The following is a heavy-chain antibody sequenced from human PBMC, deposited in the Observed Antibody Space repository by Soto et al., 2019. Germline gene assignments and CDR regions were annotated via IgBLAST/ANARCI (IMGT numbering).Heavy chain of an antibody. D-gene: IGHD2-2*01. V-gene: IGHV3-64*01. CDR2: ISNNGGST. CDR3: ARGGPYQLLSDFDY. J-gene: IGHJ4*02. CDR1: GFTFSSYS. Sequence: GGSLRLSCAASGFTFSSYSMHWVRQAPGKGLEYVSAISNNGGSTYYANSVKGRFTISRDNSKNTLFLQMGSLGAEDMAVYYCARGGPYQLLSDFDYWGQGTLVTVSS.